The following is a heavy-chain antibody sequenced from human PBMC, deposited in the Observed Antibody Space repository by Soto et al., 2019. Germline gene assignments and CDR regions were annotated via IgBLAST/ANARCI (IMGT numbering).Heavy chain of an antibody. D-gene: IGHD3-10*01. J-gene: IGHJ4*02. V-gene: IGHV1-69*13. CDR3: ARAWGHITMVRGVIIPPFDY. CDR1: RGTFRSYA. CDR2: IIPIVGTA. Sequence: SIKVSCKAARGTFRSYAISLVRQSPAQGLEWMGGIIPIVGTANYAQKFQGRVTITADESTSTAYMELSSLRSEDTAVYYCARAWGHITMVRGVIIPPFDYWGQGTLVTVS.